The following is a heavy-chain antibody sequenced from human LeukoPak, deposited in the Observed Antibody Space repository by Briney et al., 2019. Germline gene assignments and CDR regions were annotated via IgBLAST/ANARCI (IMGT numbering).Heavy chain of an antibody. J-gene: IGHJ4*02. V-gene: IGHV1-69*04. D-gene: IGHD1-14*01. CDR3: ARRQPERIGNPFDY. CDR1: GGTFSSYA. CDR2: IIPIFGIA. Sequence: SVNVSCKASGGTFSSYAISWVRQAPGQGLEWMGRIIPIFGIANYAQKFQGRVTITADKSTSTAYMELSSLRSEDTAVYYCARRQPERIGNPFDYWGQGALVTVSS.